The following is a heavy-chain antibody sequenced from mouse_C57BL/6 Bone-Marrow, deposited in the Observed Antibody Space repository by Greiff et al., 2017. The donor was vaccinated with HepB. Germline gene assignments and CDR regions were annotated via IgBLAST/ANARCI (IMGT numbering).Heavy chain of an antibody. CDR1: GYTFTDYE. Sequence: QVHVKQSGAELVRPGASVTLSCKASGYTFTDYEMHWVKQTPVHGLEWIGAIDPETGGTAYNQKFKGKAILTADKSSSTAYMELRSLTSEDSAVYYCTTRAMGYWGQGTSVTVSS. J-gene: IGHJ4*01. V-gene: IGHV1-15*01. CDR3: TTRAMGY. CDR2: IDPETGGT.